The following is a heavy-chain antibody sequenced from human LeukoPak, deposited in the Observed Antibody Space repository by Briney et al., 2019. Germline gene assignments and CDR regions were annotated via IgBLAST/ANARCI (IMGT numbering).Heavy chain of an antibody. Sequence: PSETLSLTCTVSGGSISVHTYYCAWIRQPPGRGLEWIGSVYYSGRTEYNPSLKSRVSISVDTSENQLSLSLKSVTAADTAVYYCARVWFGESTGNFDYWGQGTPVTVSS. J-gene: IGHJ4*02. V-gene: IGHV4-39*01. CDR2: VYYSGRT. D-gene: IGHD3-10*01. CDR1: GGSISVHTYY. CDR3: ARVWFGESTGNFDY.